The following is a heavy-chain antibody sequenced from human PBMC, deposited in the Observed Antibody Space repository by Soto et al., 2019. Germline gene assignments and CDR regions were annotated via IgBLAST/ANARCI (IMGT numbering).Heavy chain of an antibody. CDR2: VSHDGRNT. D-gene: IGHD6-19*01. V-gene: IGHV3-30*18. CDR1: GFTFSDYT. Sequence: VQLVESGGGVVQPGRSLRLSCAASGFTFSDYTMHWVRQAPGKGLEWVAVVSHDGRNTHYADSVKGRFTISRDSSKNTVSLEMTSLRAEDTAVYFCAKGGGEWLVNSDFNYWGQGALVTVSS. CDR3: AKGGGEWLVNSDFNY. J-gene: IGHJ4*02.